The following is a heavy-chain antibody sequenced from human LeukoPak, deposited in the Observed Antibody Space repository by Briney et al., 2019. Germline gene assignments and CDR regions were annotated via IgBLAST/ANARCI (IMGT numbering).Heavy chain of an antibody. V-gene: IGHV3-64D*09. CDR2: ITTNGGST. CDR1: GFTLSTYA. CDR3: VKGNSQLLYGTDV. Sequence: GGSLRLSCSASGFTLSTYAMHWVRQAPGKGLEYVSAITTNGGSTYYADSVKGRFTISRDNSKNTLYLQMSSLRPEDTAVYYCVKGNSQLLYGTDVWGQGTTVTVSS. D-gene: IGHD2/OR15-2a*01. J-gene: IGHJ6*02.